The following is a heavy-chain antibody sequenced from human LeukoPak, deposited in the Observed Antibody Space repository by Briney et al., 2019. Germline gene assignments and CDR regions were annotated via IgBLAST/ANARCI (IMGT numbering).Heavy chain of an antibody. Sequence: GGSLRLSCAASGFTFSSYDMSWVRQAPGKGLEWVSAISGSGGRTYYADSVKGRFTISRDNSRNTLYLQMNSLRAEDTAVYYCATEPSYYYDSSAGHDYFDNWGQGTLVTVSS. D-gene: IGHD3-22*01. CDR3: ATEPSYYYDSSAGHDYFDN. V-gene: IGHV3-23*01. CDR1: GFTFSSYD. J-gene: IGHJ4*02. CDR2: ISGSGGRT.